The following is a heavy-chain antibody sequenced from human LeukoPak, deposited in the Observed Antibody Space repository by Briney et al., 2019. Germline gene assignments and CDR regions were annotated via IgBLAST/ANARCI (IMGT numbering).Heavy chain of an antibody. CDR2: INPSAGSA. D-gene: IGHD3-3*01. J-gene: IGHJ4*02. CDR1: GYTFTGYY. CDR3: AAPLLRSTYYYFDY. Sequence: ASVKVSCKASGYTFTGYYMHWVRQAPGQGLEWMGIINPSAGSATYAQEFQGRVTMTRDTSTSTVYMELSSLTSEDTAVYYCAAPLLRSTYYYFDYWGQGTLVTVSS. V-gene: IGHV1-46*01.